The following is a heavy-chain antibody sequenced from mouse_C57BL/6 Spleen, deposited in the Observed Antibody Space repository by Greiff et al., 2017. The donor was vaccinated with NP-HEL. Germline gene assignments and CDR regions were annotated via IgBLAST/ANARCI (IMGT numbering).Heavy chain of an antibody. J-gene: IGHJ4*01. V-gene: IGHV1-15*01. D-gene: IGHD1-1*01. Sequence: QVQLQQSGAELVRPGASVTLSCKASGYTFTDYEMHWVKQTPVHGLEWIGAIDPETGGTAYNQKFKGKAILTADKSSSTAYMELRSLTSEDSAVYYCTRFRSPSAMDYWGQGTSVTVSS. CDR1: GYTFTDYE. CDR3: TRFRSPSAMDY. CDR2: IDPETGGT.